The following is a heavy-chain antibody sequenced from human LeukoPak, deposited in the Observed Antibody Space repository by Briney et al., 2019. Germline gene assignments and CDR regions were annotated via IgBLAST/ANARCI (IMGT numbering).Heavy chain of an antibody. CDR1: GFTFSNYE. CDR3: ARGLSSAWTGGFDY. J-gene: IGHJ4*02. Sequence: PGGSLRLSCVASGFTFSNYEMNWVRQAPGKGLEWVSYISSSGSTIYYADSVKGRFTISRDNAKNSLYLQMNSLRAEDTAVYYCARGLSSAWTGGFDYWGQGTLVTVSS. D-gene: IGHD6-19*01. V-gene: IGHV3-48*03. CDR2: ISSSGSTI.